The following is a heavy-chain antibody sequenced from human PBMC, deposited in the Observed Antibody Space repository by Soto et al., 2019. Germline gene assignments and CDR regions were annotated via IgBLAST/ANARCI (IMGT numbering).Heavy chain of an antibody. D-gene: IGHD4-17*01. J-gene: IGHJ4*02. V-gene: IGHV3-72*01. CDR2: IRSIANSYTT. Sequence: EVQLVESGGGLVQPGGSLRLSCVGSGFTFSDHHMDWVRQAPGKGLEWVGRIRSIANSYTTEYAASVEGRFTISRDDSKDPLYLQLNRLKTHHPAVYYFARVVDYRELFFDLWGQGTLVTVSS. CDR1: GFTFSDHH. CDR3: ARVVDYRELFFDL.